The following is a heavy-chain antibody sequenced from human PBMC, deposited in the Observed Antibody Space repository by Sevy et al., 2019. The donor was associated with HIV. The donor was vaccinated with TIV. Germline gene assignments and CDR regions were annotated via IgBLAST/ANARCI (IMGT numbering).Heavy chain of an antibody. CDR2: IWYDGSNK. V-gene: IGHV3-33*01. CDR3: ARELRDCSSTSCRTVFFDY. Sequence: GGSLRLSCAASGFTFSSYGMRWVRQAPGKGLEWVAVIWYDGSNKYYADSVKGRFTISRDKSKNTLYLQMNSLRAEDTAVYYCARELRDCSSTSCRTVFFDYWGQGTLVTVSS. J-gene: IGHJ4*02. D-gene: IGHD2-2*01. CDR1: GFTFSSYG.